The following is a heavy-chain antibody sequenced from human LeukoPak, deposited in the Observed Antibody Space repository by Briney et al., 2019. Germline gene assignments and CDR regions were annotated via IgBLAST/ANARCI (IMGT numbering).Heavy chain of an antibody. D-gene: IGHD3-16*02. J-gene: IGHJ4*01. V-gene: IGHV3-43*02. CDR1: GCTFDDYA. CDR3: AKDAYYDYVWGSYRYRPHYFDY. Sequence: GGSLRLSCAASGCTFDDYAMHWGRQAPGKGLEWVSLISGDGGSTYYADSVKGRFTISRDNSKNSLYLQMNSLRTEDTALYYCAKDAYYDYVWGSYRYRPHYFDYWGHGPLVTVSS. CDR2: ISGDGGST.